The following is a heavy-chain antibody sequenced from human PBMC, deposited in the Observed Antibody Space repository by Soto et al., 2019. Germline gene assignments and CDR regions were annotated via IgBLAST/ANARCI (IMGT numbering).Heavy chain of an antibody. D-gene: IGHD3-22*01. J-gene: IGHJ4*02. V-gene: IGHV4-30-2*01. Sequence: SETLSLTCAVSGGSISSGGYSRSWSRQPPGKVLEWAVYIYHSGSTYYNPSVKSRVTISVDSSKNKFSLKLSSLSAADTAVYYCARTSYYYSSAYLYVGANYFDYWGQGTLVTVSS. CDR1: GGSISSGGYS. CDR2: IYHSGST. CDR3: ARTSYYYSSAYLYVGANYFDY.